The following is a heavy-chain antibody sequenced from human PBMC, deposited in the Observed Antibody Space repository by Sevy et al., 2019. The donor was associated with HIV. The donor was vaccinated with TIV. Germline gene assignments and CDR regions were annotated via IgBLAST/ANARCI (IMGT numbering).Heavy chain of an antibody. CDR2: IYHTGAA. Sequence: SETLSLTCTVSGGTISSSSYRWGWIRQPPGKGLEWVGSIYHTGAADDNPSPNRRVTMSVDTSKTQFSLQVGSVTAADTAVYYCARWYGNNFDYWGQGALVTVSS. J-gene: IGHJ4*02. D-gene: IGHD3-10*01. V-gene: IGHV4-39*01. CDR1: GGTISSSSYR. CDR3: ARWYGNNFDY.